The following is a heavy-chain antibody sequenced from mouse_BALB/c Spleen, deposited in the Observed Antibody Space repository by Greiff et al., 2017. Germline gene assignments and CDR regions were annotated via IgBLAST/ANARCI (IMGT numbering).Heavy chain of an antibody. CDR2: INPSTGYT. CDR3: ARAGNYYFDY. V-gene: IGHV1-7*01. Sequence: VQRVESGAELAKPGASVKMSCKASGYTFTSYWMHWVKQRPGQGLEWIGYINPSTGYTEYNQKFKDKATLTADKSSSTAYMQLSSLTSEDSAVYYCARAGNYYFDYWGQGTTLTVSS. CDR1: GYTFTSYW. J-gene: IGHJ2*01.